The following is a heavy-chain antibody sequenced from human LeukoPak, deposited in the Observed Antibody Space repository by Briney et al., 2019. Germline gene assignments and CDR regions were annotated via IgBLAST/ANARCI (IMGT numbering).Heavy chain of an antibody. Sequence: SVKVSCKASGGTFSSYAISWVRQAPGQGLEWMGGIIPIFGAANYAQKFQGRVTITADESTSTAYMELSSLRSEDTAVYYCARERDCSGGSCYEYWGQGTLVTVSS. D-gene: IGHD2-15*01. CDR3: ARERDCSGGSCYEY. CDR1: GGTFSSYA. CDR2: IIPIFGAA. V-gene: IGHV1-69*13. J-gene: IGHJ4*02.